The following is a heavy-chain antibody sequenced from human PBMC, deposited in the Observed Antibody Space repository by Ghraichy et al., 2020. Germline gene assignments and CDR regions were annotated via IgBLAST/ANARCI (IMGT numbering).Heavy chain of an antibody. V-gene: IGHV4-61*02. Sequence: SQTLSLACTVSGGSISGGDYYWSWIRQPAGKGLEWIGRVYISGSTNYNPSLKSRVTVSIDTSKNQFSLKLSYVTAVDTAVSHCARVDGVADTRYYGMDVWGQGTTVTVS. CDR3: ARVDGVADTRYYGMDV. D-gene: IGHD3-3*01. CDR1: GGSISGGDYY. J-gene: IGHJ6*02. CDR2: VYISGST.